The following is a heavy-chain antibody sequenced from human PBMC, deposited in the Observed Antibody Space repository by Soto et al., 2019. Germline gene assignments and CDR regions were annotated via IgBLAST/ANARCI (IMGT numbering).Heavy chain of an antibody. CDR3: ARDARPGITTVRGPYDY. CDR2: IIPILGIA. D-gene: IGHD3-10*01. V-gene: IGHV1-69*08. Sequence: QVQLVQSGAEVKKPGSSVKVSCKASGGTFSSYTISWVRQAPGQGLEWMGRIIPILGIANYAQKFQGRVTRTADKSTSTGYMELSSLRSEDTAVYYCARDARPGITTVRGPYDYWGQGTLVTVSP. J-gene: IGHJ4*02. CDR1: GGTFSSYT.